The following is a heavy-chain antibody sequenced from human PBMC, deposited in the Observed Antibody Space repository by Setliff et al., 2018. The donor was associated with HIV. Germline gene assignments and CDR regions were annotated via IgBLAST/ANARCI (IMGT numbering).Heavy chain of an antibody. Sequence: GASVKVSCKASGGTFSASGFSWVRQAPGQGLEWMGGIIPAFGTADYAQKFQGRVTITSDASTSTAYMGLISLRSEATAVYYCARGEGSGWDTVEENYYDLDIWGPGTTVTVSS. V-gene: IGHV1-69*13. J-gene: IGHJ6*02. CDR2: IIPAFGTA. CDR1: GGTFSASG. D-gene: IGHD6-19*01. CDR3: ARGEGSGWDTVEENYYDLDI.